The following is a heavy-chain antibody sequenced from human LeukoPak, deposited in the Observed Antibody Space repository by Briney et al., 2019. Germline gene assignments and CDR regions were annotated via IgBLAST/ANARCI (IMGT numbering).Heavy chain of an antibody. CDR3: ARVGIAARPGYFQH. J-gene: IGHJ1*01. CDR2: IIPIFGTA. D-gene: IGHD6-6*01. CDR1: GGTFSSYA. V-gene: IGHV1-69*13. Sequence: ASVKVSCKASGGTFSSYAISWVRQAPGQGLEWMGGIIPIFGTANYAQKFQGRVTITADESTSTAYMELSSLRSEDTAVYYCARVGIAARPGYFQHWGQGTLVTVSS.